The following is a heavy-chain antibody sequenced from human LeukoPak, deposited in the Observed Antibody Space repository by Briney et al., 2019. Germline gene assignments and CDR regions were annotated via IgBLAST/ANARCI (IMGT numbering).Heavy chain of an antibody. CDR3: VRGDYVWGSYRYCPSGLYFDY. CDR1: GGSFIGYY. V-gene: IGHV4-34*01. D-gene: IGHD3-16*02. J-gene: IGHJ4*02. CDR2: IKHGGIT. Sequence: PSETLSLTCAVYGGSFIGYYSSWIRQPPGKGLECIGEIKHGGITNYTPSLKSRVTISVDTSNNQFSLKRSSVTSADTAVYYCVRGDYVWGSYRYCPSGLYFDYWGQGTLVTDSS.